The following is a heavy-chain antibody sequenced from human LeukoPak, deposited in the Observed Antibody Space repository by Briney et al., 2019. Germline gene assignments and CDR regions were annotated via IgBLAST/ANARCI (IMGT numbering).Heavy chain of an antibody. Sequence: SETLSLTCTVSGGSLSSYYWSWLRQPPGKGLEGIGDIYYSGSTNYNPSLKSRVTISVDTSKNQFSLKLSSVTAADTAVYYCARSRGIAVAGISYWGQGTLVTVSS. CDR1: GGSLSSYY. CDR3: ARSRGIAVAGISY. D-gene: IGHD6-19*01. J-gene: IGHJ4*02. CDR2: IYYSGST. V-gene: IGHV4-59*08.